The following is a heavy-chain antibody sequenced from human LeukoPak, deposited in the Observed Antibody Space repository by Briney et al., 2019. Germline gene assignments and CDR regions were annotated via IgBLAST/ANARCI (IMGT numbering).Heavy chain of an antibody. J-gene: IGHJ4*02. CDR2: IYTSGST. Sequence: PSETLSLTCAVYGGSFSGYYWSWIRQPPGKGLERIGRIYTSGSTNYNPSLKSRLTMSVDTSKNQFSLKLGSVTAADTAVYYCARGVVAAAGTWDYWGQGTLVTVSS. V-gene: IGHV4-59*10. D-gene: IGHD6-13*01. CDR1: GGSFSGYY. CDR3: ARGVVAAAGTWDY.